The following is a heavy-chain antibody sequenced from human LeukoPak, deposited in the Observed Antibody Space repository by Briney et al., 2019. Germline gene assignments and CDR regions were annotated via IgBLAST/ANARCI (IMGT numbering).Heavy chain of an antibody. D-gene: IGHD6-13*01. CDR2: ISGSGGST. J-gene: IGHJ3*02. Sequence: GGSLRLSCAASGFTFSSYAMSWVRQAPGKGLEWVSAISGSGGSTYYADSVKGRFTISRDNSKNTLYLQMNSLGAEDTAVYYCAKDSHSSSYPFGGGAFDIWGQGTMVTVSS. CDR3: AKDSHSSSYPFGGGAFDI. CDR1: GFTFSSYA. V-gene: IGHV3-23*01.